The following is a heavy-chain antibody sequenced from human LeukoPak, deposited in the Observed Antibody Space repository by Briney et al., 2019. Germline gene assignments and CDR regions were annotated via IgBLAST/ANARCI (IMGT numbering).Heavy chain of an antibody. D-gene: IGHD1-26*01. CDR1: GFTFSSYG. J-gene: IGHJ4*02. Sequence: PGGSLRLSCAVSGFTFSSYGIHWVRQAPGKGLEWVAFIRYDGSNKYYVDSVKGRFIISRDNSKNTLFLQMNSLRAEDTAVYYCAKESGTYYDYWGQGTLVTVSS. CDR3: AKESGTYYDY. CDR2: IRYDGSNK. V-gene: IGHV3-30*02.